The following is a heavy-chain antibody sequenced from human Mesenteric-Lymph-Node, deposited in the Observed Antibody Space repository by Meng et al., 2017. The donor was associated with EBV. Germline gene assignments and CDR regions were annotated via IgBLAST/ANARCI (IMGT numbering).Heavy chain of an antibody. CDR1: GSTFTNYA. J-gene: IGHJ4*02. CDR3: ARDSGTYYYYFDY. CDR2: INTDTGIP. Sequence: QVELVQSGSGLREPGASVKVSCKAFGSTFTNYAMNWGRQGPAQGLEWMGWINTDTGIPTYAQGFTGRFVFSLDTSVSTAYLQISSLKAEDTAIYYCARDSGTYYYYFDYWGQGTLVTVSS. D-gene: IGHD1-26*01. V-gene: IGHV7-4-1*02.